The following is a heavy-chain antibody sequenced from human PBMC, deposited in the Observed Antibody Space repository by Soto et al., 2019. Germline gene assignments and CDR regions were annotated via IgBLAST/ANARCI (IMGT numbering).Heavy chain of an antibody. CDR2: ISYDGSNK. Sequence: GGSLRLSCAASGFTFSSYAMHWVRQAPGKGLEWVAVISYDGSNKYYADSVKGRFTISRDNSKNTLYLQMNSLRAEDTAVYYCAREMYYYDSSGYPHITYYFDYWGQGTLV. V-gene: IGHV3-30-3*01. D-gene: IGHD3-22*01. J-gene: IGHJ4*02. CDR1: GFTFSSYA. CDR3: AREMYYYDSSGYPHITYYFDY.